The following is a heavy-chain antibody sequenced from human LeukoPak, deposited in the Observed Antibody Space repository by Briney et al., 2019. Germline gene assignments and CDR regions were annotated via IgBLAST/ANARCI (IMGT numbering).Heavy chain of an antibody. CDR1: GFTFRGSA. Sequence: GGSLRLSCAASGFTFRGSAMHWVRQASGKGLEWVGRIRSKANSYATAYAASGKGRFTLFRDDSKNTAYLQMNSLKTEDTAVYYCTNLIAAAGNDAFDIWGQGTMVSVSS. CDR2: IRSKANSYAT. D-gene: IGHD6-13*01. J-gene: IGHJ3*02. V-gene: IGHV3-73*01. CDR3: TNLIAAAGNDAFDI.